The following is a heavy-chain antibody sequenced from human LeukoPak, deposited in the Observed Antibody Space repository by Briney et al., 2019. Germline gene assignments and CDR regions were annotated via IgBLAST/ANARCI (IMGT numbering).Heavy chain of an antibody. D-gene: IGHD5-18*01. CDR1: GGSISTYY. Sequence: SETLSLTCTVSGGSISTYYWSWIRQPPGKGLEWIAYIDYRGSTTYNPSLRSRVTISVDTSRNQFSLKLSSVTAADTAVYYCARSRSGYSYDHAAFEIWGQGTTVTVSS. V-gene: IGHV4-59*01. CDR3: ARSRSGYSYDHAAFEI. CDR2: IDYRGST. J-gene: IGHJ3*02.